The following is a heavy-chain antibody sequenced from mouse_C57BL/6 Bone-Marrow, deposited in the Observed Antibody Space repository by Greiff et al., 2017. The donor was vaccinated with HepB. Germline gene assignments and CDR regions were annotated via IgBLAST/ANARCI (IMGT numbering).Heavy chain of an antibody. CDR3: ARFEGAY. Sequence: QVQLQQSGAELVMPGASVKLSCKASGYTFTSYWMHWVKQRPGQGLEWIGEIDPSDSYTNYNQKFKGKSTLTVDKSSSTAYMQLSSLTSEDSAVYYCARFEGAYWGQGTLVTVSA. CDR2: IDPSDSYT. V-gene: IGHV1-69*01. CDR1: GYTFTSYW. J-gene: IGHJ3*01. D-gene: IGHD3-3*01.